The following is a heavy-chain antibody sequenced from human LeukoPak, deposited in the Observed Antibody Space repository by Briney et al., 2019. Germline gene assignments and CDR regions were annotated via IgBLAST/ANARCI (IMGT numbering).Heavy chain of an antibody. V-gene: IGHV3-74*01. D-gene: IGHD6-13*01. J-gene: IGHJ4*02. Sequence: PGGSLRLSCAASGFTFSSYWMHWVRQAPGKGLVWVSRINSDGSSTSYADSVKGRFTISRDNAKNSLNLQMNSLRAEDTAVYYCARGDVAAGFDYWGQGTLVTVSS. CDR1: GFTFSSYW. CDR3: ARGDVAAGFDY. CDR2: INSDGSST.